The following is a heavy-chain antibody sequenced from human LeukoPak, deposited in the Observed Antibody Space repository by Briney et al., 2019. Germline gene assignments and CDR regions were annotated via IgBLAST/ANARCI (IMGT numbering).Heavy chain of an antibody. CDR3: AKGTTDYDASDPLDF. CDR1: GFTFRNYE. V-gene: IGHV3-23*01. Sequence: PGGSLRLSCEASGFTFRNYEMNWVRQAPGKGLEWVSAITGNGDSAYYSDSVKGRFTISRDQSKSTVYLQMTSLRAEDTAVFYCAKGTTDYDASDPLDFWGQGTLVTVSS. D-gene: IGHD3-16*01. J-gene: IGHJ4*02. CDR2: ITGNGDSA.